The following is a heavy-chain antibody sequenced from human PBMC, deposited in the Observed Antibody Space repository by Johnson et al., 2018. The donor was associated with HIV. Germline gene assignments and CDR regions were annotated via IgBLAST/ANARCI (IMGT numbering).Heavy chain of an antibody. V-gene: IGHV3-74*02. CDR1: GFTFNNYW. CDR3: VRSNGRLAAFDI. CDR2: INSDGSTT. D-gene: IGHD3-9*01. Sequence: EVHLVQSGGGLGQPGGSLRLSCVDSGFTFNNYWMHWVRQAPGKGPVWVSRINSDGSTTDYADSVKGRFTISRDNAKNTLYLQMNSLRVEDTAAYYCVRSNGRLAAFDIWGQGTMVTVSS. J-gene: IGHJ3*02.